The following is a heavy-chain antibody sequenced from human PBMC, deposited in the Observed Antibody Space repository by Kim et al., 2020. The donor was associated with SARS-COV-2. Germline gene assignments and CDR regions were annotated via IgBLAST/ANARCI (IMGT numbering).Heavy chain of an antibody. CDR3: AKDHFNGNGVYDALDV. D-gene: IGHD3-3*01. V-gene: IGHV3-23*01. CDR2: IGGPEET. CDR1: GFNFNVHA. Sequence: GGSLRLSCAASGFNFNVHAMTWVRQGPRKGLEWVSTIGGPEETFYTYSVKGRFTVSRDNSRDTLYLQMNSLRADDTAIYYCAKDHFNGNGVYDALDVWGQGTAVTVSS. J-gene: IGHJ3*01.